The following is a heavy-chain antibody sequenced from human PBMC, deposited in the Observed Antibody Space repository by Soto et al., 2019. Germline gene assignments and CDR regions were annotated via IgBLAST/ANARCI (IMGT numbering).Heavy chain of an antibody. CDR1: GGTFSSYA. CDR2: IIPIFGTA. J-gene: IGHJ4*02. D-gene: IGHD3-3*01. Sequence: QVHLVQSGAEVKKPGSSVKVSCKASGGTFSSYAISWVRQAPGQGLEWMGGIIPIFGTANYAQKFQGRVTIPADESTSTAYMELSSLRSADTAVYYCRFCSGYLIPPDYWGQGTLVTVSS. V-gene: IGHV1-69*01. CDR3: RFCSGYLIPPDY.